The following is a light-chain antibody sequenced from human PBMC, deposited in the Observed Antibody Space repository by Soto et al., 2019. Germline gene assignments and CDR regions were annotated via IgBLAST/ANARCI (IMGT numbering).Light chain of an antibody. CDR2: WAS. J-gene: IGKJ3*01. Sequence: DIVMTQSPDSLAVSLGERATINCKSIQNVLYRSNNKISLAWYQQKQRQPPKLLIYWASTRESGVPDRFSGSGSGTDYTLTISSLQAEDVAVYSCQQYYSRPFTFGPGTKVEIK. CDR3: QQYYSRPFT. CDR1: QNVLYRSNNKIS. V-gene: IGKV4-1*01.